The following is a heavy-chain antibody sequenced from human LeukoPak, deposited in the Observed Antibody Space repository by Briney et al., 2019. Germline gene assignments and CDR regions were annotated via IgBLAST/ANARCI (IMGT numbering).Heavy chain of an antibody. V-gene: IGHV4-30-4*08. Sequence: SQTLSLTCTVSGGSISSGDYYWSWIRQPPGKGLEWIGYIYYSGSTYYNPSLKSRVTISVDTSKNQFSLKLSSVTAADTAVYYCATVNQLLYTGHYRGQGTLVTVSS. CDR3: ATVNQLLYTGHY. J-gene: IGHJ4*02. CDR1: GGSISSGDYY. D-gene: IGHD2-2*02. CDR2: IYYSGST.